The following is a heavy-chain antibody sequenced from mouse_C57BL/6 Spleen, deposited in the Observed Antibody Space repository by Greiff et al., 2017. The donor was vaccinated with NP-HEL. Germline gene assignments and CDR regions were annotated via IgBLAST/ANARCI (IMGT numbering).Heavy chain of an antibody. CDR1: GYAFSSYW. Sequence: QVQLKESGAELVKPGASVKISCKASGYAFSSYWMNWVKQRPGKGLEWIGQIYPGDGDTNYNGKFKGKATLTADNSSSTAYMQLSSLTSEDSAVYFCARGGEMDYWGQGTSVTVSS. CDR3: ARGGEMDY. CDR2: IYPGDGDT. V-gene: IGHV1-80*01. J-gene: IGHJ4*01.